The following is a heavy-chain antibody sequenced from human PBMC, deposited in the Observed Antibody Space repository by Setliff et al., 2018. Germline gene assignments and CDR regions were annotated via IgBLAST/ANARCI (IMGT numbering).Heavy chain of an antibody. V-gene: IGHV3-74*01. Sequence: GGSLRLSCGASGFTFRKYWMYWVRQVPGKGLVWVSRISPDGTITNYADSVKGRFTISRDNAKNTLYLQMNSLRGEDTAVYFCASIDWGENFYNTDVWGKGTMVTVSS. CDR1: GFTFRKYW. D-gene: IGHD7-27*01. J-gene: IGHJ6*03. CDR3: ASIDWGENFYNTDV. CDR2: ISPDGTIT.